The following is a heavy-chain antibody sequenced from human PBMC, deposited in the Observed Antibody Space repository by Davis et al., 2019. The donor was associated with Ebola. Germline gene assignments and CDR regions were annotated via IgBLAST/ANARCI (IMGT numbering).Heavy chain of an antibody. V-gene: IGHV4-34*01. J-gene: IGHJ5*02. CDR2: INHSGST. CDR3: ARTALTSVSDSGLGYNYFGP. Sequence: SETLSLTCAVYGGSFSGYNWYWIRQPPGKGLEWIGEINHSGSTNYNPSLKSRVTISVDTSKNQVSLKLKSVTAADSAVYYCARTALTSVSDSGLGYNYFGPWGQGTLVTVSS. CDR1: GGSFSGYN. D-gene: IGHD4-17*01.